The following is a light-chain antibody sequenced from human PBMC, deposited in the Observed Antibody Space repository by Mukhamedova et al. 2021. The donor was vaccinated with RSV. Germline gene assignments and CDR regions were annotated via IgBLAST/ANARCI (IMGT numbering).Light chain of an antibody. V-gene: IGKV3-11*01. J-gene: IGKJ5*01. Sequence: SQSVSSSYLAWYQQKPGQAPRLLIYDASNRATGIPARFSGSGSGTDFTLTISSLEPEDFAVYYCQQRSNWPPITFGQGTRLEIK. CDR2: DAS. CDR3: QQRSNWPPIT. CDR1: QSVSSSY.